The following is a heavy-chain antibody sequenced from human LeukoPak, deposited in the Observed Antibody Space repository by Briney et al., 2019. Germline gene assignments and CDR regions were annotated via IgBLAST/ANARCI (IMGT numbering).Heavy chain of an antibody. V-gene: IGHV3-30*03. CDR1: GFTFSSYG. D-gene: IGHD1-26*01. CDR2: ISYDGSNK. CDR3: AREALPRSFDP. Sequence: GGSLRLSCAASGFTFSSYGMHWVRQAPGKGLEWVAVISYDGSNKYYADSVKGRFTISRDNSKNTLYLQMNSLRAEDTAVYYCAREALPRSFDPWGQGTLVTVSS. J-gene: IGHJ5*02.